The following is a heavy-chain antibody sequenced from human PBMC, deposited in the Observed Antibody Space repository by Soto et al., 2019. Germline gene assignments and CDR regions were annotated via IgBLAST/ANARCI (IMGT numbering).Heavy chain of an antibody. CDR3: AIRGLSKSEVREYFDY. D-gene: IGHD3-10*01. Sequence: EVQLLESGGGLVQPGGSLRLSCAASGFTFSRYDMTWVRQAPGKGLEWVSAISGSGGSTNYGDSVKGRFIISGDNSKNTLSMQMNRLSVEDTAVYYCAIRGLSKSEVREYFDYWGRGTLVTVSS. J-gene: IGHJ4*02. CDR1: GFTFSRYD. V-gene: IGHV3-23*01. CDR2: ISGSGGST.